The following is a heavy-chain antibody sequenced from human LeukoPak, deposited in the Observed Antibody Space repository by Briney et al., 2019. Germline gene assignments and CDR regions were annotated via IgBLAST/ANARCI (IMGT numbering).Heavy chain of an antibody. V-gene: IGHV3-30-3*01. CDR1: GFTFSSYA. J-gene: IGHJ4*02. Sequence: PGGSLRLSCAASGFTFSSYAMHWVRQAPGKGLEWVAVISYDGSNKYYADSVKGRFTISRDNSKNTLYLQMNSLRAEDTAVYYCAKESCSGGSCYSEYWGQGTLVTVSS. CDR2: ISYDGSNK. D-gene: IGHD2-15*01. CDR3: AKESCSGGSCYSEY.